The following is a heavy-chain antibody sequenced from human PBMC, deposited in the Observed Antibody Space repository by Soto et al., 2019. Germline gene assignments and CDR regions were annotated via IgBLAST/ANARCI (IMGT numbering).Heavy chain of an antibody. CDR3: TTDWPPGERYFDWLYPKGHSIYFDY. J-gene: IGHJ4*02. Sequence: PGGSLRLSCAASGFTFSNAWMSWVRQAPGKGLEWVGRIKSKTDGGTTDYAAPVKGRFTISRDDSKNTLYLQMNSLKTEDTAVYYCTTDWPPGERYFDWLYPKGHSIYFDYWGQGTLVTVSS. CDR2: IKSKTDGGTT. D-gene: IGHD3-9*01. V-gene: IGHV3-15*01. CDR1: GFTFSNAW.